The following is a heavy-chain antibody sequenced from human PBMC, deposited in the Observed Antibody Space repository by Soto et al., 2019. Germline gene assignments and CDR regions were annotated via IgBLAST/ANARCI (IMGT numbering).Heavy chain of an antibody. Sequence: GASVKVSCKASGFTFTSSAMQWVRQARGQRLEWIGWIVVGSGNTNYAQKFQERVTITRDMSTSTAYMELSSLRSEDTAVYYCAADSQLLRYLDWSPTGYYYYGMDVWG. J-gene: IGHJ6*02. V-gene: IGHV1-58*02. CDR1: GFTFTSSA. CDR2: IVVGSGNT. D-gene: IGHD3-9*01. CDR3: AADSQLLRYLDWSPTGYYYYGMDV.